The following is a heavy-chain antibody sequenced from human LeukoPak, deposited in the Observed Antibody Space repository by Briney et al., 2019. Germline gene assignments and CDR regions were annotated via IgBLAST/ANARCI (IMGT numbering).Heavy chain of an antibody. CDR2: ISAYNGNT. CDR1: GYTFTSYG. V-gene: IGHV1-18*01. D-gene: IGHD3-9*01. Sequence: ASVKVSCKASGYTFTSYGISWVRQAPGQGLEWMGWISAYNGNTNYAQKLQGRVTMTTDTSTSTAYMELRSLRSDDTAVYYCARDTDILTGYGNYGIDVWGQGTTVTVSS. CDR3: ARDTDILTGYGNYGIDV. J-gene: IGHJ6*02.